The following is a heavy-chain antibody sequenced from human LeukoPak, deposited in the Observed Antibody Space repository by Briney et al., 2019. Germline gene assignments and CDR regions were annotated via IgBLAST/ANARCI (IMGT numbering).Heavy chain of an antibody. Sequence: GGSLRLSRAASGFTFSSYAMSWVRQAPGKGREWVSAISGSGGSTYYADSVKGRFTISRDNSKNTLYLQMNSLRAEDTAVYYCAKDIASYGHRQFDYWGQGTLVTVSS. J-gene: IGHJ4*02. D-gene: IGHD5-18*01. CDR2: ISGSGGST. V-gene: IGHV3-23*01. CDR1: GFTFSSYA. CDR3: AKDIASYGHRQFDY.